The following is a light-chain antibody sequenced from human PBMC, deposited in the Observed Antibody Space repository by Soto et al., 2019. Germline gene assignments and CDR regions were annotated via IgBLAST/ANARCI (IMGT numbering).Light chain of an antibody. CDR1: TSDVGAYNY. V-gene: IGLV2-14*01. J-gene: IGLJ2*01. CDR3: SSYTKSSTVI. Sequence: QSVLTQPASVSGSPGQSITISCTGTTSDVGAYNYVSWYQQLPGKAPKLMIFEVSNRPSGVSNRFSGSKSGNTASLSISGLQADDEADYYCSSYTKSSTVIFGGGTKLTVL. CDR2: EVS.